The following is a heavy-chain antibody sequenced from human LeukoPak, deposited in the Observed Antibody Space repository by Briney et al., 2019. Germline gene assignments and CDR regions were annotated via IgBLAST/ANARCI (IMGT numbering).Heavy chain of an antibody. CDR2: ISGSGGMT. Sequence: GGSLRLSCAASGFTFSSYAMSWVRQAPGQGLEWVSAISGSGGMTYYADSVKGRFTISRDNSKNTLYLQMNSLRAEDTAVYYCAKAQDPTYYYGSGSPLDWFDPWGQGTLVTVSS. CDR3: AKAQDPTYYYGSGSPLDWFDP. D-gene: IGHD3-10*01. CDR1: GFTFSSYA. J-gene: IGHJ5*02. V-gene: IGHV3-23*01.